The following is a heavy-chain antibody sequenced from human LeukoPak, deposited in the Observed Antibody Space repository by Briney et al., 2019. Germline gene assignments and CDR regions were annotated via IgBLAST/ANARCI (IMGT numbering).Heavy chain of an antibody. CDR1: GGSISSGGYS. Sequence: SETLSLTCAVSGGSISSGGYSWSWIRQPPGKGLEWIGYIYHSGSTYYNPSLKSRVTISVDRSKNQFSLKLSSVTAADTAVYYRARAIVVVVAAIAFDIWGQGTMVTVSS. D-gene: IGHD2-15*01. CDR3: ARAIVVVVAAIAFDI. J-gene: IGHJ3*02. V-gene: IGHV4-30-2*01. CDR2: IYHSGST.